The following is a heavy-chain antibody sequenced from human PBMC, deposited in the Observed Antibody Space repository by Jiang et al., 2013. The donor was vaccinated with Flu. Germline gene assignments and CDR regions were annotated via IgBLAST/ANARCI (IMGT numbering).Heavy chain of an antibody. J-gene: IGHJ6*03. CDR2: MNPNSGNT. V-gene: IGHV1-8*01. CDR3: ARGANYDFWSGYGLGYYYYYMDV. CDR1: GYTFTSYD. Sequence: GAEVKKPGASVKVSCKASGYTFTSYDINWVRQATGQGHEWMGWMNPNSGNTGYAQKFQGRVTMTRNTSISTAYMELSSLRSEDTAVYYCARGANYDFWSGYGLGYYYYYMDVWGKGTTVTVSS. D-gene: IGHD3-3*01.